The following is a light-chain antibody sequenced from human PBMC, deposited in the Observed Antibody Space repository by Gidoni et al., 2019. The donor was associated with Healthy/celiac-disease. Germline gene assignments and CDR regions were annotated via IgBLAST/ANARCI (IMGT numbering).Light chain of an antibody. CDR1: QSVSSY. J-gene: IGKJ4*01. CDR2: AAS. CDR3: QQRSNWRALT. V-gene: IGKV3-11*01. Sequence: EIVLTQSPATLSLSPGERATLSCRASQSVSSYLAWYQQKPGHAPRLLIYAASNRATGIPARFSGSGSGADFTLTISSLEPEDFAVYYCQQRSNWRALTFGGGTKVEIK.